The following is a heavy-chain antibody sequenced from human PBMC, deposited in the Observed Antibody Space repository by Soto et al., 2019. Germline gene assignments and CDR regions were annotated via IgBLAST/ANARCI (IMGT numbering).Heavy chain of an antibody. D-gene: IGHD3-22*01. CDR3: ARARYYDSSCYISVFYYYGTDV. CDR2: IYYSGST. J-gene: IGHJ6*02. V-gene: IGHV4-30-4*01. Sequence: PSENLSLTCTVSGGSISSGDYYWSWIRQPPGKGLEWIGYIYYSGSTYYNPSLKSRVTISVDTSKNQFSLKLSSVTAADTAVYYCARARYYDSSCYISVFYYYGTDVWGQGTTVTVSS. CDR1: GGSISSGDYY.